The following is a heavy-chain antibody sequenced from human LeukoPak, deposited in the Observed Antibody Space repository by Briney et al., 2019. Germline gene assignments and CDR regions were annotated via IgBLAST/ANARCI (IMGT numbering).Heavy chain of an antibody. CDR2: ISSSSSTI. V-gene: IGHV3-48*04. J-gene: IGHJ4*02. CDR3: ARDVALHSGSLD. Sequence: GGSLRLSCAASGFTFSSYSMNWVRQAPGKGLEWVSYISSSSSTIYYADSVKGRFTISGDNAKNSLYLQMNSLRAEDTAVYYCARDVALHSGSLDWGQGTLVTVSS. D-gene: IGHD1-26*01. CDR1: GFTFSSYS.